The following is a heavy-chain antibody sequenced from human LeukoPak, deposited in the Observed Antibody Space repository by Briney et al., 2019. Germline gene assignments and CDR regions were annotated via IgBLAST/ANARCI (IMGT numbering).Heavy chain of an antibody. CDR2: IIPVFGTA. J-gene: IGHJ4*02. CDR3: ARTDRPEYYDFWSGYYTPFDY. V-gene: IGHV1-69*13. CDR1: GGTFSSYA. Sequence: SVNVSCKASGGTFSSYAISWVRQAPGQGLEWMGGIIPVFGTANYAQKFQGRVTITADESTSTAYMELSSLSSEDTAVYYCARTDRPEYYDFWSGYYTPFDYWGQGTLVTVSS. D-gene: IGHD3-3*01.